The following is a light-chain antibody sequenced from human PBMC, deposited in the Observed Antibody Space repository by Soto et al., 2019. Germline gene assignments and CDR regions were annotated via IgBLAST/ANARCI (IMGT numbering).Light chain of an antibody. Sequence: QSALTQPRSVSGSPGQSVTISCTGTSGDVGGYNYVSWYQQHPGKAPKLMIYDVSKRPSGVPDRFSGSKSGNTASLTISGLQAEHEADYYCCSHAGSSTYVFGTGTTVTVL. V-gene: IGLV2-11*01. CDR1: SGDVGGYNY. CDR2: DVS. J-gene: IGLJ1*01. CDR3: CSHAGSSTYV.